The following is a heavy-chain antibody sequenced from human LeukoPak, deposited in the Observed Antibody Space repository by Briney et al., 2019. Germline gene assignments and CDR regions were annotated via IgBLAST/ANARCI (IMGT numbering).Heavy chain of an antibody. CDR1: GGSISSSNC. V-gene: IGHV4-4*02. CDR3: ARDKAAAGTSCFDP. D-gene: IGHD6-13*01. CDR2: ICQSGST. J-gene: IGHJ5*02. Sequence: PSETLSLTCAVSGGSISSSNCWSWVRQPPGKGLEWIGEICQSGSTNYNPSLKSRVIISVDKSKNQLSLKLSSVTAADTAVYYCARDKAAAGTSCFDPWGQGTLVTVSS.